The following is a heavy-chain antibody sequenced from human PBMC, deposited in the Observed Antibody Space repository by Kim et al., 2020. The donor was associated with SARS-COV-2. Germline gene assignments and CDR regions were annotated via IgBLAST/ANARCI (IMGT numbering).Heavy chain of an antibody. V-gene: IGHV3-23*01. D-gene: IGHD3-3*01. CDR3: AKDRDRFLEWLLLV. Sequence: ADSVKGRFTISRDNSKNTLYLQMNSLRAEDTAVYYCAKDRDRFLEWLLLVWGQGTLVTVSS. J-gene: IGHJ4*02.